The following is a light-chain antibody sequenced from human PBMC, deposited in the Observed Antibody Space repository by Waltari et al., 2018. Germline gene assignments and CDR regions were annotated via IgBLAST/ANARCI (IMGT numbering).Light chain of an antibody. Sequence: QSVLTQPPSASGSPGQSVTISCTGSRSDIGAYKYVSLYQQYPGKGPKLIIYDTNKRPSGIPDRFSASKSGNTASLTISGLQAEDEADYHCSSYAGGYVHYVFGTGTKVT. CDR1: RSDIGAYKY. J-gene: IGLJ1*01. CDR3: SSYAGGYVHYV. CDR2: DTN. V-gene: IGLV2-8*01.